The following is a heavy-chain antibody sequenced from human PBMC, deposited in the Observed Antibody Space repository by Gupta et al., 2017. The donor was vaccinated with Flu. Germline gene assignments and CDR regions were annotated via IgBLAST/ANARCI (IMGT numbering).Heavy chain of an antibody. D-gene: IGHD1-26*01. CDR2: ISASGGRT. Sequence: PGKGLEWVAGISASGGRTYYADSVKGRFTISRDISKNTLYLQMNSLRADDTAVYYCAKNRVAGAISYYYGLDVWGPGTTVTVSS. CDR3: AKNRVAGAISYYYGLDV. J-gene: IGHJ6*02. V-gene: IGHV3-23*01.